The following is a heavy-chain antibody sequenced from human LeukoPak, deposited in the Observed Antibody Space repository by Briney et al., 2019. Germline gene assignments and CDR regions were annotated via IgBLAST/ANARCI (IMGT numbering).Heavy chain of an antibody. Sequence: RGESLKISCKGSGYSFTSYWIGWVRQMPGKGLEWMGVIYPGDSDTRYSPSFQGQVTISADKSISTAYLQWSSLKASDTAMYYCARHIGFGDYHYYYMDVWGKGTTVTVSS. J-gene: IGHJ6*03. CDR1: GYSFTSYW. CDR2: IYPGDSDT. CDR3: ARHIGFGDYHYYYMDV. V-gene: IGHV5-51*01. D-gene: IGHD3-10*01.